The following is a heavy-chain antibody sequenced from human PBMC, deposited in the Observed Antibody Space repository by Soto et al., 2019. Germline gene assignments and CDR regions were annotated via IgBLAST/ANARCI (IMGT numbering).Heavy chain of an antibody. CDR2: IIPIFGTA. D-gene: IGHD2-21*02. Sequence: EASVKVSCKASGGTFSSYAISWVRQAPGQGLEWMGGIIPIFGTANYAQKFQGRVTITADESTSTAYMELSSLRSEDTAVYYCARASVTAIPEANFFDYWGQGALVTVSS. CDR1: GGTFSSYA. J-gene: IGHJ4*02. V-gene: IGHV1-69*13. CDR3: ARASVTAIPEANFFDY.